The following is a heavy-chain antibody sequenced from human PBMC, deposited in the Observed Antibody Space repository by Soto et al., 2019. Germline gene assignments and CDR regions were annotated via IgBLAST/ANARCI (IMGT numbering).Heavy chain of an antibody. Sequence: EVQVVESGGASVQPGGSLRLSCAASGFTFTSYWIHWVRQAPGKGLLWMSRIKGDETTSSYADSVKGRFTISRDNAKNTVYLQMNSLRAEDTAVYDCARGAFGSYYVDYWGQGALGTVSS. CDR3: ARGAFGSYYVDY. CDR1: GFTFTSYW. D-gene: IGHD3-10*01. V-gene: IGHV3-74*01. J-gene: IGHJ4*02. CDR2: IKGDETTS.